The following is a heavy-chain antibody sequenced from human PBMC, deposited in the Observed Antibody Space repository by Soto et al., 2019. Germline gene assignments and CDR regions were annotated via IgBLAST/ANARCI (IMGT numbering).Heavy chain of an antibody. CDR3: AGQPTAGSFYDLGSYYYYYGMDV. CDR1: GGSISSGDYY. V-gene: IGHV4-30-4*01. J-gene: IGHJ6*02. CDR2: IYYSGNT. Sequence: TSETLSHTCTVSGGSISSGDYYWNWIRQPPGKGLEWIGNIYYSGNTDCNPSLKSRVTISVDTSKNQFSLNLSSVTAADSAVYYCAGQPTAGSFYDLGSYYYYYGMDVWGQGTTVT. D-gene: IGHD3-16*01.